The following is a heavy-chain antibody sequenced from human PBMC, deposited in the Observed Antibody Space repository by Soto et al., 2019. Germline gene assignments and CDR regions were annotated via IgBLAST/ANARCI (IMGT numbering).Heavy chain of an antibody. Sequence: QVQLVESGGGVVQPGRSLRLSCAASGFTFSTYAMHWVRQAPGKGLEWVAVLAYDGSNKFYTRSVKGRFTISRDNSKNTLFLQMDNVRPEDTAVYYCVRDSVARYYFDIWGPGTLVTVSS. CDR1: GFTFSTYA. J-gene: IGHJ4*02. CDR3: VRDSVARYYFDI. V-gene: IGHV3-30*04. D-gene: IGHD5-12*01. CDR2: LAYDGSNK.